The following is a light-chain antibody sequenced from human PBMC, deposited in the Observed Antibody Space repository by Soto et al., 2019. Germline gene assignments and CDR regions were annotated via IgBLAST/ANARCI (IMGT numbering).Light chain of an antibody. J-gene: IGKJ4*01. CDR3: PQRINWPLP. V-gene: IGKV3-11*01. CDR1: QMVISY. CDR2: DAS. Sequence: EIVLTQSPATLSLSPGERATISCRASQMVISYLALYQQKPCQAPRLLMSDASNSSTGILARFSGRGSGTGFTLTIRSLEHEDFAVYYCPQRINWPLPFGSGTKVEIK.